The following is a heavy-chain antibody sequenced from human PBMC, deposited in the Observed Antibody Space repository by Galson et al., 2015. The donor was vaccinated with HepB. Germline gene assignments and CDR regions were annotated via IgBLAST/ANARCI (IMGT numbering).Heavy chain of an antibody. V-gene: IGHV3-33*08. CDR1: GFTFSSYG. CDR3: ARSYDYGGNSHFDY. J-gene: IGHJ4*02. D-gene: IGHD4-23*01. Sequence: LRLSCAASGFTFSSYGMHWVRQAPGKGLEWVAVIWYDGSNKYYADSVKGRFTISRDNSKNTLYLQMNSLRAEDTAVYYCARSYDYGGNSHFDYWGQGTLVTVSS. CDR2: IWYDGSNK.